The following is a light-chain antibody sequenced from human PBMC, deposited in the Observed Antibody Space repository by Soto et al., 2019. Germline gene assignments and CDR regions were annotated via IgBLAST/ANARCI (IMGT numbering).Light chain of an antibody. CDR2: KAS. V-gene: IGKV1-5*03. CDR1: QSISNW. J-gene: IGKJ2*01. CDR3: QQYYSYPYT. Sequence: DLQMTQSPSTLSASVGDRVTITCRASQSISNWLAWYQQKPGKVPKLLIYKASTVESGVPSSFSGSESGTEFTLTISSLQPDDFATYYCQQYYSYPYTLGQGTKLEIK.